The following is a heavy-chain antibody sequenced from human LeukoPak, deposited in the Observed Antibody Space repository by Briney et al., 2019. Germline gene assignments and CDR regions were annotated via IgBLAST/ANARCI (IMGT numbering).Heavy chain of an antibody. Sequence: SETLSLTCTVSGGSISSYYWSWIRQPPGKGLEWIGYIYYSGSTNYNPSLKSRVTISVDTSKNQFSLKLSSVTAADTAVYYCARTYSGSYWGVWSFDPWGQGTLVTVSS. V-gene: IGHV4-59*01. J-gene: IGHJ5*02. CDR1: GGSISSYY. CDR2: IYYSGST. CDR3: ARTYSGSYWGVWSFDP. D-gene: IGHD1-26*01.